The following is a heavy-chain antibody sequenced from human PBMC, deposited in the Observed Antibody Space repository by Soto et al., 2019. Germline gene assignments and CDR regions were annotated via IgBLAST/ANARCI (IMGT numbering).Heavy chain of an antibody. Sequence: ASVKVSCKASGYTFTSYDINWVRQATGQGLEWMGWMNPNSGNTGYAQKFQGRVTMTRNTSISTAYMELSSLRSEDTAVYYCASGSSSWHYYYYGMDVCGQGTTLTVSS. CDR3: ASGSSSWHYYYYGMDV. D-gene: IGHD6-13*01. CDR2: MNPNSGNT. V-gene: IGHV1-8*01. CDR1: GYTFTSYD. J-gene: IGHJ6*02.